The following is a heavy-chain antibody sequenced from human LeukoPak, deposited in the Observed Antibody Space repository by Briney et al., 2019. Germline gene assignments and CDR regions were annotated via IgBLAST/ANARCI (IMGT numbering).Heavy chain of an antibody. V-gene: IGHV4-34*01. D-gene: IGHD5-18*01. CDR3: ARVGYRYVINDWSRTGLGAYPTKYYYHMDV. Sequence: SETLSLTCAVYGGSFSDYYWSWIRQPPGKGLEWIGEINPRGSTNYSPSLKGRVTISVDTSQQQFSLKLSSVAAADTAVYFCARVGYRYVINDWSRTGLGAYPTKYYYHMDVWDKGTTVTVSS. J-gene: IGHJ6*03. CDR1: GGSFSDYY. CDR2: INPRGST.